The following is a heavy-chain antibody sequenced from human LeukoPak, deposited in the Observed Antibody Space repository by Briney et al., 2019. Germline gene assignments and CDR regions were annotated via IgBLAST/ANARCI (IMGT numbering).Heavy chain of an antibody. J-gene: IGHJ4*02. Sequence: GRSLRLSCAASGFTFSAYGMHWVRQAPGKGLEWVAVISNDGSNKYNADSVKGRFTISRDNSKNTLYLQMNSLRAEDTAVYYCGRDYTSSWTPLFNYWGQGTLVTVSS. CDR2: ISNDGSNK. D-gene: IGHD6-13*01. V-gene: IGHV3-30-3*01. CDR1: GFTFSAYG. CDR3: GRDYTSSWTPLFNY.